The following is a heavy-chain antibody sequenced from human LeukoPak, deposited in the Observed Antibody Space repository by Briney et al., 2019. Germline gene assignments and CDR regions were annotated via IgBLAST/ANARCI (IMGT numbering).Heavy chain of an antibody. Sequence: GASVKVSCKASGYTFTGYYMHWVRQAPGQGLEWMGWINPNSGGTNYAQKFQGWVTMTRDTSISTAYMELSRLRSDDTAVYYCARERAGPSNAFDIWGQGTMVTVSS. D-gene: IGHD3-10*01. J-gene: IGHJ3*02. V-gene: IGHV1-2*04. CDR1: GYTFTGYY. CDR3: ARERAGPSNAFDI. CDR2: INPNSGGT.